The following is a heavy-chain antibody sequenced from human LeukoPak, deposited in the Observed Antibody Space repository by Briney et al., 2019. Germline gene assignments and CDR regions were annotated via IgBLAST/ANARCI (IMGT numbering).Heavy chain of an antibody. Sequence: RGSLRLSCAASGFPFNSFFLNWVRLTPGRELEWVACISQDGSETFYMDSVRGRFIISRDNTKNSLYLQMDSLRAEDTAVYFCVRDLGHSRHYFEYWGQGALVTVSS. D-gene: IGHD7-27*01. CDR2: ISQDGSET. CDR1: GFPFNSFF. V-gene: IGHV3-7*01. J-gene: IGHJ4*02. CDR3: VRDLGHSRHYFEY.